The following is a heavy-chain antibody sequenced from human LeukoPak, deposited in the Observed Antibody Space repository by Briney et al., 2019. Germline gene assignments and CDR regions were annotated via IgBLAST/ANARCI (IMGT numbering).Heavy chain of an antibody. J-gene: IGHJ4*02. CDR1: GYTFTGYY. Sequence: GASVKVSCKASGYTFTGYYMHWVRQAPGQGLEWMGWINPNSGGTNYAQKFQGRVTVTRDTSISTAYMELSRLRSDDTAVYYCARVGQGGSSWRYFDYWGQGTLVTVSS. CDR2: INPNSGGT. CDR3: ARVGQGGSSWRYFDY. D-gene: IGHD6-13*01. V-gene: IGHV1-2*02.